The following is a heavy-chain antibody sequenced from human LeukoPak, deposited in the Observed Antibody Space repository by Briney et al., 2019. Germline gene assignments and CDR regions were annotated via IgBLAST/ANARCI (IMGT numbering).Heavy chain of an antibody. CDR1: GGSFSGYY. Sequence: PSETLSLTCAAYGGSFSGYYWSWIRQPPGKGLEWIGEINHSGSTNYNPSLKSRVTISVDTSKNQFSLKLSSVTAADTAVYYCAREHYYDSSGHFDYWGQGTLVTVSS. V-gene: IGHV4-34*01. CDR3: AREHYYDSSGHFDY. D-gene: IGHD3-22*01. J-gene: IGHJ4*02. CDR2: INHSGST.